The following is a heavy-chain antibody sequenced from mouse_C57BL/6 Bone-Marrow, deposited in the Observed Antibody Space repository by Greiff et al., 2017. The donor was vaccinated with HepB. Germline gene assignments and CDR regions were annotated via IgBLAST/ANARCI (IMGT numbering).Heavy chain of an antibody. CDR1: GYTFTDYY. CDR2: IYPGSGNT. D-gene: IGHD3-2*02. V-gene: IGHV1-76*01. J-gene: IGHJ1*03. Sequence: VKLVESGAELVRPGASVKLSCKASGYTFTDYYINWVKQRPGQGLEWIARIYPGSGNTYYNEKFKGKATLTAEKSSSTAYMQLSSLTSEDSAVYFCATQLRLRYFDVWGTGTTVTVSS. CDR3: ATQLRLRYFDV.